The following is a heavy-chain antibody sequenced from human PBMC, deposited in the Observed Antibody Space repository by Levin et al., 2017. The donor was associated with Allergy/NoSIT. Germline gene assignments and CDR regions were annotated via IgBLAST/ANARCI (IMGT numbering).Heavy chain of an antibody. CDR2: IYASGVT. CDR3: ARQQLHCSGGSCYRGPFDY. Sequence: SETLSLTCTVSGGSFNNYYWTFIRQPAGKGLEWIGHIYASGVTDFNPSLKSRLTLSIDTSTNHFSLSLTSVTAADTAVYYCARQQLHCSGGSCYRGPFDYWGQGTLVTVSS. CDR1: GGSFNNYY. D-gene: IGHD2-15*01. V-gene: IGHV4-4*07. J-gene: IGHJ4*02.